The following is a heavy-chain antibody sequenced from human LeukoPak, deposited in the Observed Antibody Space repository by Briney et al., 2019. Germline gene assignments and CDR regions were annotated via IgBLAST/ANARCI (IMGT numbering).Heavy chain of an antibody. J-gene: IGHJ4*02. CDR3: ASSYDFWSGYVY. CDR2: IYYSGST. Sequence: SETLSLTCTVSGGSISSYYWSWIRQPPGKGLEWIGYIYYSGSTNYNPSLKSRVTISVDTSKNQFSLKLSSVTAADTAVYYCASSYDFWSGYVYWGQGTLATVSS. V-gene: IGHV4-59*01. D-gene: IGHD3-3*01. CDR1: GGSISSYY.